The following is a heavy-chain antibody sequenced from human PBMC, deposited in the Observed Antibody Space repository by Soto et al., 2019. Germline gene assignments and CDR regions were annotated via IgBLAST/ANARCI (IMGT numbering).Heavy chain of an antibody. CDR3: ARVYSGSYSDY. J-gene: IGHJ4*02. D-gene: IGHD1-26*01. CDR2: IFHSGST. CDR1: GGSIRSNNW. Sequence: QVQLQESGPGLVKPSGTLSLTCAVSGGSIRSNNWWSWVRQPPGKGLEWIGEIFHSGSTHYNPSLKTRVTISVDKSKNQSSLKLISVTAADTAVYYCARVYSGSYSDYWGQGTLVTVSS. V-gene: IGHV4-4*02.